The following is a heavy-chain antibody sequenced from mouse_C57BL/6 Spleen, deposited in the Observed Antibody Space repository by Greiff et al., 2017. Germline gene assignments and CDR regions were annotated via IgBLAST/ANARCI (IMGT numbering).Heavy chain of an antibody. J-gene: IGHJ4*01. V-gene: IGHV14-3*01. Sequence: VQLQQSVAELVRPGASVKLSCTASGFNFTNTYMNWVKQRPEKGLEWIGRIDPANGNTKYAPKFQGKATLTADTSSTTAYLQLSSLTSEDTAIYYCARSDDGSPYAMDDWGKGTSVTVAA. D-gene: IGHD1-1*01. CDR1: GFNFTNTY. CDR3: ARSDDGSPYAMDD. CDR2: IDPANGNT.